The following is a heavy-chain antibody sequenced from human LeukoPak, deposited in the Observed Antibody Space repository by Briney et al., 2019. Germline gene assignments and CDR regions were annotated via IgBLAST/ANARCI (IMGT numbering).Heavy chain of an antibody. D-gene: IGHD3-10*01. CDR1: GFTFSSYS. CDR2: ISSSSSYI. Sequence: PGGSLRLSCAASGFTFSSYSMTWVRQAPGKGLEWVSSISSSSSYIYYADSVKGRFTIPRDNAKNSLYLQMNSLRAEDTAVYYCARDLDGSGTFDYWGQGTLVTVSS. J-gene: IGHJ4*02. V-gene: IGHV3-21*01. CDR3: ARDLDGSGTFDY.